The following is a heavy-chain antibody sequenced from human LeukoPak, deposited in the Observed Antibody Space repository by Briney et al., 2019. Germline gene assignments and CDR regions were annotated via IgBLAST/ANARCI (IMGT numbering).Heavy chain of an antibody. CDR1: GDSLSNGFF. D-gene: IGHD3-22*01. Sequence: SETLSLTYSVSGDSLSNGFFWGWIRQSPGKGLQWIGSVHPSGDNYYNPTLKSRVTISLDTSKNHFSLTMTSVTAADTAVYYCARDGFRSSSGDYSSDYNWLDPWGQGTLVIVSS. J-gene: IGHJ5*02. V-gene: IGHV4-38-2*02. CDR2: VHPSGDN. CDR3: ARDGFRSSSGDYSSDYNWLDP.